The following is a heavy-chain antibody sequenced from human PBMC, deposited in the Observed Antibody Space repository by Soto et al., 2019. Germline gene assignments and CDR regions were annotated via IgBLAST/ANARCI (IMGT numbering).Heavy chain of an antibody. CDR3: ARHFDYYGSGSYYMPRERVNWFDP. J-gene: IGHJ5*02. CDR1: GYTFTIYG. Sequence: GASVKLSCKASGYTFTIYGISWVRQAPGQGLEWMGWIGAYNGNTNYAQKFQERVTITRDMSTSTAYMELSSLRSEDTAVYYCARHFDYYGSGSYYMPRERVNWFDPWGQGTLVTVSS. CDR2: IGAYNGNT. V-gene: IGHV1-18*01. D-gene: IGHD3-10*01.